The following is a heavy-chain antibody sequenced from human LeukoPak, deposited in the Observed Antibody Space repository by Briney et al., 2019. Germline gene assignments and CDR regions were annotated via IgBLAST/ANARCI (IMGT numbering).Heavy chain of an antibody. CDR1: GFTFTDHY. Sequence: ASLKVSCKASGFTFTDHYMHWVRQAPGQGLGWMGWINGKSGVTFYAQQFQDRITVTRDTSISTMYLELNRLTSADTAIYYCARDFDWGPDYWGPGTLVAVSS. CDR3: ARDFDWGPDY. V-gene: IGHV1-2*02. J-gene: IGHJ4*02. D-gene: IGHD3-16*01. CDR2: INGKSGVT.